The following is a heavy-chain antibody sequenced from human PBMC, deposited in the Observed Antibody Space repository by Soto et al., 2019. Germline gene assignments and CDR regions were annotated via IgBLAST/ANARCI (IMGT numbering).Heavy chain of an antibody. D-gene: IGHD3-3*01. V-gene: IGHV2-5*02. CDR3: AHRVLRTVFGLVTTTAIYFDF. CDR2: IYWDDDK. J-gene: IGHJ4*02. Sequence: QITLNESGPTQVKPRQTLTLTCTFSGFSLTTSGVGVGWIRQSPGKAPEWLALIYWDDDKRYSPSLKSRLTITKETSKNQVVLTMADLDPADTATYYGAHRVLRTVFGLVTTTAIYFDFWGQGTPVAVSS. CDR1: GFSLTTSGVG.